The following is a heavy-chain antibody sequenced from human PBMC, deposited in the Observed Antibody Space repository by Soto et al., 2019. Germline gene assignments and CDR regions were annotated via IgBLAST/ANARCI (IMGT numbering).Heavy chain of an antibody. J-gene: IGHJ4*02. D-gene: IGHD5-18*01. CDR3: TKDIVSRGYSYGFDY. Sequence: PGGSLRLSCAASGFTFSSYAMSWVRQAPGKGLEWVSTISGNAGSTHYADSVKGRFAISRDNSRNTVFLQMNNLRAEDTAVYYCTKDIVSRGYSYGFDYWGQGTLVTVSS. CDR2: ISGNAGST. CDR1: GFTFSSYA. V-gene: IGHV3-23*01.